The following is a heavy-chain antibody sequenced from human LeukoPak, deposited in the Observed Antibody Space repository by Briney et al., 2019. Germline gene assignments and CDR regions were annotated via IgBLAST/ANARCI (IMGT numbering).Heavy chain of an antibody. J-gene: IGHJ4*02. Sequence: SETLSLTCTVSGGSIISSSYYWGWTRQPPGKWLEWIGSIYYSGSTYYNPSLKSRVTISVDTSKNQFSLRLSSVTAADTAVYYCARQASGSYRCPNFDSWGQGTLVTVSS. CDR3: ARQASGSYRCPNFDS. D-gene: IGHD1-26*01. V-gene: IGHV4-39*01. CDR2: IYYSGST. CDR1: GGSIISSSYY.